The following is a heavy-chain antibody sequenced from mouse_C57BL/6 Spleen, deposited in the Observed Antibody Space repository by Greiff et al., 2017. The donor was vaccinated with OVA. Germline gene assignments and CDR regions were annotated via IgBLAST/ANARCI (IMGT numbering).Heavy chain of an antibody. D-gene: IGHD2-5*01. CDR1: GYSITSGYY. CDR2: ISYDGSN. V-gene: IGHV3-6*01. Sequence: EVKLVESGPGLVKPSQSLSLTCSVTGYSITSGYYWNWVRQFPGNKLEWMGYISYDGSNNYNPSLKNRISITRDTSKNQFFLKLNSVTTEDTATYYCARDYSNYGALFAYWGQGTLVTVSA. J-gene: IGHJ3*01. CDR3: ARDYSNYGALFAY.